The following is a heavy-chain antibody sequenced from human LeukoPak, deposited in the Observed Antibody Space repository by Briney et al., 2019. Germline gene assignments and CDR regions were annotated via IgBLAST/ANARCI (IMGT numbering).Heavy chain of an antibody. CDR3: ARAPSEIGGYYPEYFRH. V-gene: IGHV3-74*01. CDR1: GFTFSSYW. J-gene: IGHJ1*01. CDR2: IKSDGST. D-gene: IGHD3-22*01. Sequence: GGSLRLSCAASGFTFSSYWMHWVRQAPGKGLVWVSRIKSDGSTNYADSVKGRFTISRDNAKNTVTLQMNSLRAEDTGVYYCARAPSEIGGYYPEYFRHWGQGTLVTVSS.